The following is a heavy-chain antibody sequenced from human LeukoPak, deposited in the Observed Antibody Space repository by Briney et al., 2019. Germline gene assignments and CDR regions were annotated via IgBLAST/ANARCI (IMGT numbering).Heavy chain of an antibody. CDR3: ARGGMTYYDILTGYSYGMDV. D-gene: IGHD3-9*01. J-gene: IGHJ6*02. Sequence: KPSETLSLTCTVSGGSTSSYYWSWIRQPPGKGLEWIGYIYYSGSTNYNPSLKSRVTISVDTSKNQFSLKLTSVTAADTAVYYCARGGMTYYDILTGYSYGMDVWGQGTTVTVSS. CDR2: IYYSGST. V-gene: IGHV4-59*01. CDR1: GGSTSSYY.